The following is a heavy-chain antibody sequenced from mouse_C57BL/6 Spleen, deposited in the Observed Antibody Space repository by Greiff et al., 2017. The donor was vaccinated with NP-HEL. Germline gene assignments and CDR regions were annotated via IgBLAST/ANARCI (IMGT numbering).Heavy chain of an antibody. CDR2: IDPETGGT. D-gene: IGHD1-2*01. V-gene: IGHV1-15*01. CDR1: GYTFTDYE. CDR3: TRGLRLAWFAY. J-gene: IGHJ3*01. Sequence: QVQLQQSGAELVRPGASVTLSCKASGYTFTDYEMHWVKQTPVHGLEWIGAIDPETGGTAYNQKFKGKAILTADKSSSTAYMELRSLTSEDSAVYYCTRGLRLAWFAYWGQRTLVTVSA.